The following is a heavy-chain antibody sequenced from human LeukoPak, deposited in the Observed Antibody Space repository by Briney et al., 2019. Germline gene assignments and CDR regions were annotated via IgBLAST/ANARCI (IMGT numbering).Heavy chain of an antibody. CDR3: AKDKGATAMDSLDY. CDR2: ISWNSGSI. V-gene: IGHV3-9*01. Sequence: PGGSLRLSCAASGFTFSSYSMNWVRQAPGKGLEWVSGISWNSGSIGYADSVKGRFTISRDNAKNSLYLQMNSLRAEDTALYYCAKDKGATAMDSLDYWGQGTLVTVSS. CDR1: GFTFSSYS. D-gene: IGHD5-18*01. J-gene: IGHJ4*02.